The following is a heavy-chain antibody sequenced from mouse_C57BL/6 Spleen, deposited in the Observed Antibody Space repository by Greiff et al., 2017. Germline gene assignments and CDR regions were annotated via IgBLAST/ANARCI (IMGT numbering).Heavy chain of an antibody. CDR2: INYDGSST. CDR1: GFTFSDYY. V-gene: IGHV5-16*01. Sequence: EVMLVESEGGLVQPGSSMKLSCTASGFTFSDYYMAWVRQVPEKGLEWVANINYDGSSTYYLDSLKSRFIISRDNAKNILYLQMSSLKSEDTATYYCARDLHYYGSSYDYAMDYWGQGTSVTVSS. J-gene: IGHJ4*01. CDR3: ARDLHYYGSSYDYAMDY. D-gene: IGHD1-1*01.